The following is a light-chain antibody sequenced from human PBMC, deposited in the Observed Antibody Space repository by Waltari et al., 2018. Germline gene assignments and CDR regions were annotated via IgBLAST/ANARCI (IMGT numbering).Light chain of an antibody. CDR3: QTGGHGTWV. CDR2: GNSDGSH. CDR1: SGHSSNI. Sequence: QLVVTQSPSASASLGASVKLTCTLSSGHSSNIIAWLQQQPEKGPRYLMKGNSDGSHSRGAEIPDRFSGSSSGAERYLTISSLQAEDEADYYCQTGGHGTWVFGGGTKLTVL. V-gene: IGLV4-69*01. J-gene: IGLJ3*02.